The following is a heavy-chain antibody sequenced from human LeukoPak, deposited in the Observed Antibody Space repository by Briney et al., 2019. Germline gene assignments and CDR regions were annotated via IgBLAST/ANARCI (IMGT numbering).Heavy chain of an antibody. CDR3: ARDHRRGWSPAHNWFDP. D-gene: IGHD6-19*01. J-gene: IGHJ5*02. V-gene: IGHV1-18*01. CDR1: GYTFTSYG. Sequence: GASVKVSCKASGYTFTSYGISWVRQAPGQGLEWMGWISAYNGNTNYAQKLQGRVTMTTDTSTSTAYMELRSLRSDDTAVYYCARDHRRGWSPAHNWFDPWGQGTLVTVSS. CDR2: ISAYNGNT.